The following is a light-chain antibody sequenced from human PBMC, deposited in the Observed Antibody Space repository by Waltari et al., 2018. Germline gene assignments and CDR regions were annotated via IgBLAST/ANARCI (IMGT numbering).Light chain of an antibody. J-gene: IGKJ2*01. CDR2: DTS. CDR1: QGISSG. CDR3: QQVSTYPFYT. V-gene: IGKV1-13*02. Sequence: AIQLTQSPSFLSASVGDTVTINCRASQGISSGLAWYQQKPGKPPQLLIYDTSSLISGVPSRFGGSGSGTDFTLTISSLQPEDFATYYCQQVSTYPFYTFGQGTKL.